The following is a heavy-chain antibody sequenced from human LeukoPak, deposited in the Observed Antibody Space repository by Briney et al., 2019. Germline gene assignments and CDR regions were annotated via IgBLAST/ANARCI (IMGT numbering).Heavy chain of an antibody. CDR3: ARGDPDISFGVVGDAFDI. J-gene: IGHJ3*02. D-gene: IGHD3-3*01. Sequence: PGGSLRLSCAASGFTFSSYWMSWVRQAPGKGLEWVANIEQDGSEKYYVDSVKGRFTISRDNAKKSLYLQMNSLRADDTAVYYCARGDPDISFGVVGDAFDIWGQGTMVTVSS. CDR2: IEQDGSEK. CDR1: GFTFSSYW. V-gene: IGHV3-7*01.